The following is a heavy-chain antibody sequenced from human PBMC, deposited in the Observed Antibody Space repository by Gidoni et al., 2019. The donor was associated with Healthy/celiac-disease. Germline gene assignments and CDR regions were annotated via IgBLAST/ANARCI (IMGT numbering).Heavy chain of an antibody. V-gene: IGHV3-13*01. D-gene: IGHD1-1*01. CDR2: IGTAGDT. Sequence: EVQLVESGGGLVQPGGSLRLSCAASGFTFSSYDMHWVRQATGKGLEWVSAIGTAGDTYYPGSVKGRFTISRENAKNSLYLQMNSLRAGDTAVYYCAREGGNWNDEEDYYGMDVWGQGTTVTVSS. CDR1: GFTFSSYD. J-gene: IGHJ6*02. CDR3: AREGGNWNDEEDYYGMDV.